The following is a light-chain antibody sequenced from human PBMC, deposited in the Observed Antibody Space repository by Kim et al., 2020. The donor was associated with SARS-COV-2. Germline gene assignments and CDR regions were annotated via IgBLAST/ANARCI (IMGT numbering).Light chain of an antibody. V-gene: IGLV1-47*01. CDR3: AAWDDSLSGWV. Sequence: QSVLTQPPSASGTPGQRVSISCSGSSSNIGNNYVHWYQQLPGTAPKLLIYRNDQRPSGVPDRFSGSKSGTSASLAISGLRSEDEADYYCAAWDDSLSGWVFGGGTQLTVL. CDR2: RND. CDR1: SSNIGNNY. J-gene: IGLJ3*02.